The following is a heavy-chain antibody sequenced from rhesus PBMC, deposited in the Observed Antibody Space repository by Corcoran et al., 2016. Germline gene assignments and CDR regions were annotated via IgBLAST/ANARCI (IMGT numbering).Heavy chain of an antibody. CDR3: AGVNTVTDGDY. D-gene: IGHD4-23*01. J-gene: IGHJ4*01. Sequence: QVQLQESGPGLVKTSETLSLTCAVSGYSISSNYRSWIRQPPGKGLEWIGSIYGSGGINYLNPSLKSRVTLSVDTSKNQFSLKLSSVTAADTAVYYCAGVNTVTDGDYWGQGVLVTVSS. CDR1: GYSISSNY. CDR2: IYGSGGIN. V-gene: IGHV4S14*01.